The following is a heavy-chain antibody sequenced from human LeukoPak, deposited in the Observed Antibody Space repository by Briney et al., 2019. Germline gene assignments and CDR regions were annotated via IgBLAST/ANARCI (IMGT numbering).Heavy chain of an antibody. V-gene: IGHV3-15*01. D-gene: IGHD3-10*01. Sequence: PGGSLRLSCAASGFTFSNAWMSRVRQAPGKGLEWVGRIKSKTDGGTTDYAAPVKGRFTISRDDSKNTLYLQMNSLKTEDTAVYYCTTGPDYYGSGSYGDYWGQGTLVTVSS. J-gene: IGHJ4*02. CDR3: TTGPDYYGSGSYGDY. CDR2: IKSKTDGGTT. CDR1: GFTFSNAW.